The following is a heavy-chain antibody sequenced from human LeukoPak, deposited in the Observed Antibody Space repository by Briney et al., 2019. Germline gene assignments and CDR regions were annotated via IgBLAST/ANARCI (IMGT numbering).Heavy chain of an antibody. V-gene: IGHV1-18*01. CDR1: GYTFTSYG. CDR3: ARGAPDYYDSSGWFDP. CDR2: ISAYNGNT. Sequence: ASVKVSCKASGYTFTSYGISWVRQAPGQGLEWMGWISAYNGNTNYAQKLQGRVTMTTDTSTSTAYMELSSLRSEDTAVYYCARGAPDYYDSSGWFDPWGQGTLVTVSS. D-gene: IGHD3-22*01. J-gene: IGHJ5*02.